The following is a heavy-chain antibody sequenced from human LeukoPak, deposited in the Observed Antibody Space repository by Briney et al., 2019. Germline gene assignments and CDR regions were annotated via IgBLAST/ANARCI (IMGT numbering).Heavy chain of an antibody. CDR3: AREPAPYSSGFPCLY. V-gene: IGHV3-48*02. CDR2: ISSSSGTR. Sequence: GGSLRPSCAASGFTFSSFSMTWVRQAQGKGLEWLSYISSSSGTRYYGDSVKGRFTISRDNAKNSLYLQMSSLRDEDTAVYYCAREPAPYSSGFPCLYWGQGTLVTVSS. D-gene: IGHD6-19*01. CDR1: GFTFSSFS. J-gene: IGHJ4*02.